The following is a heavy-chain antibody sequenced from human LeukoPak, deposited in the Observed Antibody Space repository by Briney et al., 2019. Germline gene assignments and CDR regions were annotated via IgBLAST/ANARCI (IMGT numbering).Heavy chain of an antibody. V-gene: IGHV3-48*01. CDR1: GFTFRRYT. CDR3: ARVKIPGAFDI. CDR2: ISSSSSTI. J-gene: IGHJ3*02. D-gene: IGHD2-21*01. Sequence: GGSLRLSCAAPGFTFRRYTLNWVRQAPGKGLEWVSYISSSSSTIYYADSVKGRFTISRDNAKNSLYLQMNSLRAEDTAVYYCARVKIPGAFDIWGQGTMVTVSS.